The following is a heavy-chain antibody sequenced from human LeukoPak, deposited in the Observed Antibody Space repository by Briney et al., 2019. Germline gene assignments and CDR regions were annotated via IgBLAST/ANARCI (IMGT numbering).Heavy chain of an antibody. J-gene: IGHJ4*02. V-gene: IGHV1-18*01. CDR1: GYSFTDYA. CDR3: ARNLITFGGALE. Sequence: ASVKVSCKTSGYSFTDYAITWVRQVRGQGLQWVGWISASNGNTDYAQSFRGRATMTTDTSTSTAYLELTSLTSDDTAVYYCARNLITFGGALEWGQGTLVTVSS. CDR2: ISASNGNT. D-gene: IGHD3-16*01.